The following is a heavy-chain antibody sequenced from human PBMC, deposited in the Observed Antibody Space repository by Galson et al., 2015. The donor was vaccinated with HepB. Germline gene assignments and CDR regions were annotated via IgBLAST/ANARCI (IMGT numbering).Heavy chain of an antibody. CDR1: GGSISSGDYY. J-gene: IGHJ6*02. V-gene: IGHV4-30-4*01. Sequence: TLSLTCTVSGGSISSGDYYWSWIRQPPGKGLEWIGYIYYSGSTYYNPSLKSRVTISVDTSKNQFSLKLSSVTAADTAVYYCARADVVPAANYYYYYGMDVWGQGTTVTVSS. CDR3: ARADVVPAANYYYYYGMDV. CDR2: IYYSGST. D-gene: IGHD2-2*01.